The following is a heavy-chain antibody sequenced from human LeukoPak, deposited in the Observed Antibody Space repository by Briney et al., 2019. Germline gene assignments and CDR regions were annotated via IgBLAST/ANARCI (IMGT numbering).Heavy chain of an antibody. CDR2: IYYTGIT. V-gene: IGHV4-59*01. Sequence: PSETLSLTCTVSGGSISSYYWSWIRQPPGKGLEWIGCIYYTGITNYNPSLKSRVTISVDTSKNQFSLKLSSVTAADTAVYYCAAGRAYSSVDYWGRASLVTVSS. D-gene: IGHD6-19*01. J-gene: IGHJ4*02. CDR1: GGSISSYY. CDR3: AAGRAYSSVDY.